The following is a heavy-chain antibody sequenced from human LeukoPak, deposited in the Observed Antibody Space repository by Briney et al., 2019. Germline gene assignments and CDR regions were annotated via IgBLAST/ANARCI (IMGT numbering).Heavy chain of an antibody. D-gene: IGHD3-22*01. J-gene: IGHJ5*02. CDR1: GYSFPSYW. CDR2: IAPSDSYT. V-gene: IGHV5-10-1*01. Sequence: GESLKISCKVSGYSFPSYWITWVRQVPGKGLEWMGRIAPSDSYTNYNPSFEGHVTMSVEKSISTAYLQWSSLKASDTAMYYCARLSAHPTGYYDSSGIPWGQGTLVTVSS. CDR3: ARLSAHPTGYYDSSGIP.